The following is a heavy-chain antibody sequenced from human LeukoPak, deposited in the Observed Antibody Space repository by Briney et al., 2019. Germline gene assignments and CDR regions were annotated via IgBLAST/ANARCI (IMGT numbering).Heavy chain of an antibody. J-gene: IGHJ2*01. CDR1: GFTFSDYY. D-gene: IGHD2-2*01. Sequence: GSLRLSCAASGFTFSDYYMSWIRQAPGKGLEWVSYISSSGSTIYYADSVKGRFTISRDNSENTVYLQMNSLRAEDTAMYYCVVVVVPAAVWQFDLWGRGTQVTVSS. CDR2: ISSSGSTI. CDR3: VVVVVPAAVWQFDL. V-gene: IGHV3-11*04.